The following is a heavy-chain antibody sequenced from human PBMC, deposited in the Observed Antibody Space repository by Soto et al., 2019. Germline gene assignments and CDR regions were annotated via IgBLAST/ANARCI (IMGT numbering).Heavy chain of an antibody. Sequence: QVQLVQSGAEVKKPGASVKVSCKASGYTFTGYYMHWVRQAPGQGLEWMGWINPNSGGTNYAQKFQGWVTMTRDTYISTAYMEMSRLRSDDTAVYYCAREGASYYGAYETTQYYFDYWGQGTLVTVSS. CDR2: INPNSGGT. D-gene: IGHD4-17*01. J-gene: IGHJ4*02. V-gene: IGHV1-2*04. CDR3: AREGASYYGAYETTQYYFDY. CDR1: GYTFTGYY.